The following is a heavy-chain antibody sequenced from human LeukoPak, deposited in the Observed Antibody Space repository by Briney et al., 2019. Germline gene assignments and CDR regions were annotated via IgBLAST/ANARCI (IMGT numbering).Heavy chain of an antibody. V-gene: IGHV5-51*01. CDR1: GYSFTSYW. J-gene: IGHJ4*02. D-gene: IGHD3-3*01. Sequence: GESLKISCKGSGYSFTSYWIGWVRQMPGKGLEWMGIIYPGDPDTRYSPSFQGQVTISADKSISTAYLQWSSLKASDTAMYYCARLPYYDFWSGYPYFDYWGQGTLVTVSS. CDR3: ARLPYYDFWSGYPYFDY. CDR2: IYPGDPDT.